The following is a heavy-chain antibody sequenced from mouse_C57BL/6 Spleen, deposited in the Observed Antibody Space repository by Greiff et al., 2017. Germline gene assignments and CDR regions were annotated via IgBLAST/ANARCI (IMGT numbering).Heavy chain of an antibody. CDR3: ALYYGNTLGAY. J-gene: IGHJ3*01. V-gene: IGHV1-69*01. CDR1: GYTFTSYW. Sequence: VQLQQPGAELVMPGASVKLSCKASGYTFTSYWMHWVKQRPGQGLEWIGELVPSDSYTNYNQKFKGKYTLTVDKSSSTAYMQLSSLTSEDSAVYYCALYYGNTLGAYWGQGTLVTVSA. D-gene: IGHD2-1*01. CDR2: LVPSDSYT.